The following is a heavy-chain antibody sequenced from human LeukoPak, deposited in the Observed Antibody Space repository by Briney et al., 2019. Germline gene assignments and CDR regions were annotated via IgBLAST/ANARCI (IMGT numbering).Heavy chain of an antibody. V-gene: IGHV4-59*01. J-gene: IGHJ5*02. CDR3: ARDSGSYFPWFDP. D-gene: IGHD1-26*01. CDR2: IYYSGST. Sequence: TSETLSLTCAVYGGSFSGYYWSWIRQPPGKGLEWIGYIYYSGSTNYNPSLKSRVTISVDTSKNQFSLKLSSVTAADTAVYYCARDSGSYFPWFDPWGQGTLVTVSS. CDR1: GGSFSGYY.